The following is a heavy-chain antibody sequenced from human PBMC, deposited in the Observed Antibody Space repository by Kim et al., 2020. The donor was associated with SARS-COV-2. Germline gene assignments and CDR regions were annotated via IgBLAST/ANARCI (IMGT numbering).Heavy chain of an antibody. V-gene: IGHV3-53*01. Sequence: GGSLRLSCAASGFTVSSNYMSWVRQAPGKGLEWVSVIYSGGSTYYADSVKGRFTISRDNSKNTLYLQMNSLRAEDTAVYYCARLAVPYYYGMDVWGQGTTVTVSS. CDR1: GFTVSSNY. D-gene: IGHD1-1*01. J-gene: IGHJ6*02. CDR2: IYSGGST. CDR3: ARLAVPYYYGMDV.